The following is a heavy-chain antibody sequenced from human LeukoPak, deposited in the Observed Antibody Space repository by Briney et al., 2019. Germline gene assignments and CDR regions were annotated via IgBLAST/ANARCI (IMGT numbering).Heavy chain of an antibody. CDR2: MNPNSGNT. CDR1: GSTFTSYD. CDR3: ARGYDFWSGYYSNNWFDP. D-gene: IGHD3-3*01. J-gene: IGHJ5*02. V-gene: IGHV1-8*01. Sequence: GASVKVSCKASGSTFTSYDINWVRQATGQGLEWMGWMNPNSGNTGYAQKFQGRVTMTRNTSISTAYMELSSLRSEDTAVYYCARGYDFWSGYYSNNWFDPWGQGTLVTVSS.